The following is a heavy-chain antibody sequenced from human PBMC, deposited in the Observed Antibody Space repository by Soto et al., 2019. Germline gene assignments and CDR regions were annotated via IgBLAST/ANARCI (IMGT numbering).Heavy chain of an antibody. CDR1: GGSISSGGYY. Sequence: PSETLSLTCTVSGGSISSGGYYWSWIRQHPGKGLEWIGYIYYSVSTYYNPSLKSRVTISVDTSKNQFSLKLSSVTAADTAVYYCARGRTSSPTPGDYWGQGTLVTVSS. V-gene: IGHV4-31*03. CDR3: ARGRTSSPTPGDY. J-gene: IGHJ4*02. D-gene: IGHD2-2*01. CDR2: IYYSVST.